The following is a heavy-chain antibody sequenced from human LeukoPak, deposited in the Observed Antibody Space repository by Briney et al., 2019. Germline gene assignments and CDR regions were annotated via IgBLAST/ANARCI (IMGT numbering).Heavy chain of an antibody. CDR1: GFTFSSYA. CDR2: ISYDGSNK. CDR3: ARSTYYYDSSGYNY. Sequence: RSGGSLRLSCAASGFTFSSYAMHWVRQAPGKGLEWVAVISYDGSNKYYADSVKGRFTISRDNSKNTPYLQMNSLRAEDTAVYYCARSTYYYDSSGYNYWGQGTLVTVSS. D-gene: IGHD3-22*01. J-gene: IGHJ4*02. V-gene: IGHV3-30-3*01.